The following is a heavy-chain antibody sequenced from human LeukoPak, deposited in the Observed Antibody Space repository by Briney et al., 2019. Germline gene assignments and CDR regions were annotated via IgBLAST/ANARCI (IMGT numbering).Heavy chain of an antibody. V-gene: IGHV3-7*05. J-gene: IGHJ4*02. Sequence: SGGSLRLSCAASGFTFSSYAMSWVRQAPGKGLEWVANIKQDGSEKYYVDSVRGRFTISRDNAKNSLNLQMNSLRVEDTAVYYCARERDGRYFDYWGQGTLVTVSS. CDR1: GFTFSSYA. CDR2: IKQDGSEK. CDR3: ARERDGRYFDY.